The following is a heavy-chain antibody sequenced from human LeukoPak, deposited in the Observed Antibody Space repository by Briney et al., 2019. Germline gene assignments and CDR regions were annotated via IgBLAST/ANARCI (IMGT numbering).Heavy chain of an antibody. J-gene: IGHJ6*02. CDR1: GFTFSSYA. Sequence: SGGSLRLSCAASGFTFSSYAMHWVRQAPGKGLEWVAVISYDRSNKYYADYVKGRFTISRDNSKNTLYLQMNSLRAADTAVYYCARDFPYSSSSVGYYYYGMDVWGQGTTVTVSS. V-gene: IGHV3-30-3*01. D-gene: IGHD6-6*01. CDR2: ISYDRSNK. CDR3: ARDFPYSSSSVGYYYYGMDV.